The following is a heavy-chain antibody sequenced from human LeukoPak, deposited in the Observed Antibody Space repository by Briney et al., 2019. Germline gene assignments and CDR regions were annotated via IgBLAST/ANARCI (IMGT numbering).Heavy chain of an antibody. D-gene: IGHD1-1*01. CDR2: IYFTGST. Sequence: SETLSLTCTVSGGSISSGGYYWSWIRQHPGKGLEWIGYIYFTGSTNYNPSLKSRVTISVDTSKNQFSLKLSSVTAADTAVYYCARDHDSDAFDIWGQGTMVTVSS. J-gene: IGHJ3*02. V-gene: IGHV4-61*08. CDR1: GGSISSGGYY. CDR3: ARDHDSDAFDI.